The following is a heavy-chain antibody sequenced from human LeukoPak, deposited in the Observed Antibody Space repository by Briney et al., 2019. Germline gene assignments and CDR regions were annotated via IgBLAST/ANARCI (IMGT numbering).Heavy chain of an antibody. Sequence: PSETLSLTCAVSGYSISSGYYWGWIRQPPGKGLEWIGSIYHSGSTYYNPSLKSRVTISVDTSKNQFSLKLSSVTAADTAVYYCASHGEGYKWLRSSSVNWFDPWGQGTLVTVSS. CDR1: GYSISSGYY. J-gene: IGHJ5*02. CDR2: IYHSGST. CDR3: ASHGEGYKWLRSSSVNWFDP. D-gene: IGHD5-12*01. V-gene: IGHV4-38-2*01.